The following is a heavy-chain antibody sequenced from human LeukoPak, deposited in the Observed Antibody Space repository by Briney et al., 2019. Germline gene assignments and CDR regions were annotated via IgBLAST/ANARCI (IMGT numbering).Heavy chain of an antibody. J-gene: IGHJ6*03. CDR2: IYPRDSDT. V-gene: IGHV5-51*01. CDR3: ARWGSSSLYYYNMDV. D-gene: IGHD6-6*01. CDR1: GYSFPNYW. Sequence: GESLKISCKGSGYSFPNYWIGWVRQMPGKGLEWMGIIYPRDSDTKYSPSFQGQVTISADKSINTAYLQWSSLKASDTAIYYCARWGSSSLYYYNMDVWGKGTTVTVSS.